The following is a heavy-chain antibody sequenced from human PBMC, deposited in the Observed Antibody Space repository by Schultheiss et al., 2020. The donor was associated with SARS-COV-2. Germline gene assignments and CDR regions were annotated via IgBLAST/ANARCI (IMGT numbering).Heavy chain of an antibody. CDR1: GYTFTGQF. CDR3: ARDPVDIVLMVYGSTGLYMDV. CDR2: MNPNSGGT. V-gene: IGHV1-2*06. D-gene: IGHD2-8*01. Sequence: ASVKVSCKASGYTFTGQFMHWVRQAPGQGLEWMGRMNPNSGGTIYAQKFQGRVTMTRDTSISTAYMELSRLRSDDTAVYYCARDPVDIVLMVYGSTGLYMDVWGKGTTVTVSS. J-gene: IGHJ6*03.